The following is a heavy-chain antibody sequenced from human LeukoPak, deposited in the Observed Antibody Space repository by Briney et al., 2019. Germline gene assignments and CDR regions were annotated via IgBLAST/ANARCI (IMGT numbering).Heavy chain of an antibody. V-gene: IGHV1-69*13. J-gene: IGHJ4*02. CDR3: ASPKERDYYDSSGYYYFFY. CDR2: IIPIFGTA. CDR1: GGTFSSYA. D-gene: IGHD3-22*01. Sequence: SVKVSCKASGGTFSSYAISWVRQAPGQGLEWMGGIIPIFGTANYAQKFQGRVTITADESTITAYMELSSLRSEDTAVYYCASPKERDYYDSSGYYYFFYWGQGTLVTVSS.